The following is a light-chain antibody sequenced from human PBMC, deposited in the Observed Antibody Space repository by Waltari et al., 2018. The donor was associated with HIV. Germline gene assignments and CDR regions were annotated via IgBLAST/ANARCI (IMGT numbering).Light chain of an antibody. Sequence: EIVLTQSPGTLSLSPGESATLSCRASQSVGSNFLAWYQQKPGQAPRLLIYGASSRATGIPDRCSGSGSGTDFTLTSSRLEPEDIAVYFCQYGSSPGTFGQGTKLEIK. CDR2: GAS. CDR3: QYGSSPGT. J-gene: IGKJ2*01. CDR1: QSVGSNF. V-gene: IGKV3-20*01.